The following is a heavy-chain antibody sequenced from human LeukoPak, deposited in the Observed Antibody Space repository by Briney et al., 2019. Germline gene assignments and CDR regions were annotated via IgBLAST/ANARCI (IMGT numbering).Heavy chain of an antibody. CDR3: AREGAGGLDTDTFDY. CDR2: INHSGST. D-gene: IGHD5-18*01. CDR1: GGSFSGYY. Sequence: PSETLSLTCAVYGGSFSGYYWSWIRQPPGKGLEWIGEINHSGSTNYNPSLKSRVTISVDTSKNQFSLKLSSVTAADTAVYYCAREGAGGLDTDTFDYWGQGTLVTVSS. V-gene: IGHV4-34*01. J-gene: IGHJ4*02.